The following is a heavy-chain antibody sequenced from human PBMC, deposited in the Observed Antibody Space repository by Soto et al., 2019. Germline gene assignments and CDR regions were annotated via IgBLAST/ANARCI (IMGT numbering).Heavy chain of an antibody. J-gene: IGHJ5*02. Sequence: LSLTCAVSGGSISSSNWWSWVRQPPGKGLEWIGEIYHSGSTNYNPSLKSRVTISVDKSKNQFSLKLSSVTAADTAVYYCAREERRSSSWYQNWFDPWGPGTLVTVSS. CDR1: GGSISSSNW. CDR2: IYHSGST. CDR3: AREERRSSSWYQNWFDP. V-gene: IGHV4-4*02. D-gene: IGHD6-13*01.